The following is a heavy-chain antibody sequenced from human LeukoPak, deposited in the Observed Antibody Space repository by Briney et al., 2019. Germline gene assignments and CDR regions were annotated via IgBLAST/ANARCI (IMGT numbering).Heavy chain of an antibody. CDR1: GGTFSSYA. J-gene: IGHJ1*01. V-gene: IGHV1-69*04. D-gene: IGHD3-16*01. CDR3: ARSPDYSFQH. Sequence: SVKASCKASGGTFSSYAISWVRQAPGQGLEWMGRIIPILGIANYAQKFQGRVTITADKSTSTAYMELSSLRSEDTAVYYCARSPDYSFQHWGQGTLVTVSS. CDR2: IIPILGIA.